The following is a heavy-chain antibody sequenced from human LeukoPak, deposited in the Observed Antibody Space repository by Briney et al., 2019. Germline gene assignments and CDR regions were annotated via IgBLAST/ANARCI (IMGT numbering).Heavy chain of an antibody. CDR3: ARGVGIIDY. J-gene: IGHJ4*02. V-gene: IGHV3-11*05. Sequence: GGSLRLSCAASGFTFSDYYMSWIRQAPGKGLEWVSSISSSSSDTKYADSVKGRFTISRDNAKKSLYLQMNSLRAEDTAVYYCARGVGIIDYWGQGTLVTVSS. CDR2: ISSSSSDT. D-gene: IGHD7-27*01. CDR1: GFTFSDYY.